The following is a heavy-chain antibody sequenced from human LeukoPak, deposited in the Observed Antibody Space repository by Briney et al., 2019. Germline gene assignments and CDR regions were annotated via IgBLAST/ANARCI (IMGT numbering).Heavy chain of an antibody. CDR1: GGTFSSYA. V-gene: IGHV1-46*01. CDR2: INPSGGST. J-gene: IGHJ6*03. CDR3: ARAYGDYYYYYMDV. Sequence: ASVKVSCKASGGTFSSYAISWVRQAPGQGLEWMGIINPSGGSTSYAQKFQGRVTMTRDTSTSTVYMELSSLRSEDTAVYYCARAYGDYYYYYMDVWGKGTTVTVSS. D-gene: IGHD4-17*01.